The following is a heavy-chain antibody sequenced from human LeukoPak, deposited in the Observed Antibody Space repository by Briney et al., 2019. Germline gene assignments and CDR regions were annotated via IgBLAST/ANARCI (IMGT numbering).Heavy chain of an antibody. D-gene: IGHD2-15*01. J-gene: IGHJ4*02. V-gene: IGHV4-34*01. CDR2: INHSGST. Sequence: PSETLSLTCAVYGGSFSGYYWSWIRQPPGKGLEWIGEINHSGSTNYNPSLKSRVTISVDTSKNQFSLKLSSVTAADTAVYYCARQSAGHFDYWGQGTLVTVSS. CDR3: ARQSAGHFDY. CDR1: GGSFSGYY.